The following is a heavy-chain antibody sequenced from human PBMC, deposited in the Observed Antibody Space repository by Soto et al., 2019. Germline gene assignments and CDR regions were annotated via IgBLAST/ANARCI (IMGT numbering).Heavy chain of an antibody. V-gene: IGHV1-69*01. CDR2: IIPIFGTA. D-gene: IGHD2-8*01. J-gene: IGHJ6*02. CDR1: GGTFSSYA. Sequence: QVQLVQSGAEVKKPGSSVKVSCKASGGTFSSYAISWVRQAPGQGLEWMGGIIPIFGTANYAQKFQGRVTITADESTSTAYMELSSLRSEDTAVYYCARDGGYCTNGVCLSYYYYGMEVWGQGTTVTVSS. CDR3: ARDGGYCTNGVCLSYYYYGMEV.